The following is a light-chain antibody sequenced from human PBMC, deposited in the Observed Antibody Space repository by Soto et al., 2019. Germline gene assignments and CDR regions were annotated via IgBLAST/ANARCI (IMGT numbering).Light chain of an antibody. CDR2: EVS. CDR3: SSDAVSLYV. Sequence: QSALTQPPSASGSPGQSVTISCTGTSSDVGGYNYVSWYQQHPGKAPKLMIYEVSKRPSGVPDRFSGSKSGNTASLTVSGLQAEDEADYYSSSDAVSLYVFGPGTKVTVL. CDR1: SSDVGGYNY. V-gene: IGLV2-8*01. J-gene: IGLJ1*01.